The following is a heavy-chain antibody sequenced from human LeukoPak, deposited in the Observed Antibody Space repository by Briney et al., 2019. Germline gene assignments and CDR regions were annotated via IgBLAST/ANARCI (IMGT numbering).Heavy chain of an antibody. V-gene: IGHV3-7*01. J-gene: IGHJ4*02. Sequence: PGGSLRLSCAASGFTFSSYWMSWVRQAPGKGLEWVANIKQDGSEKYYADSVKGRFTISRDNAMNSLYLQMNSLRPEDTAVYYYATVGSYYDFWSGYCQGPLYFGGRGQGAIVTVAS. CDR1: GFTFSSYW. CDR3: ATVGSYYDFWSGYCQGPLYFGG. CDR2: IKQDGSEK. D-gene: IGHD3-3*01.